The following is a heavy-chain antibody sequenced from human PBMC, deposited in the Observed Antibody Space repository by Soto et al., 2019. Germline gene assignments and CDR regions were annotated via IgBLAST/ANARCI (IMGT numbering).Heavy chain of an antibody. CDR1: GGSISSYY. Sequence: SETLSLTCTVSGGSISSYYWSWIRQPPGKGLEWIGYIYYSGSTNYNPSLKSRVTISVDTSKNQFSLKLSSVTAADTAVYYCASRGGSYSTDDNYYYDYYMDVWGKGTTVTVSS. V-gene: IGHV4-59*01. CDR3: ASRGGSYSTDDNYYYDYYMDV. D-gene: IGHD1-26*01. J-gene: IGHJ6*03. CDR2: IYYSGST.